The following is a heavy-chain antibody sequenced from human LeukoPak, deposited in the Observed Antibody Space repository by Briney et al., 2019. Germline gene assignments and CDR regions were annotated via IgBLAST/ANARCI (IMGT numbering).Heavy chain of an antibody. D-gene: IGHD6-19*01. CDR3: ARMTVSGRDNWFDP. J-gene: IGHJ5*02. Sequence: GGSLRLSCTVSGFTVSSNSMSWVRQAPGKGLEWVSFIYTTGNTHNSDSVKGRFTISRDSSKNTLYLQMNSLRAEDTAVYYCARMTVSGRDNWFDPWGQGTLVTVSS. CDR1: GFTVSSNS. CDR2: IYTTGNT. V-gene: IGHV3-53*01.